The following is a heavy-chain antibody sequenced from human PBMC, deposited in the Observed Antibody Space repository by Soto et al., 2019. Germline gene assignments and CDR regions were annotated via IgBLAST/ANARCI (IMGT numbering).Heavy chain of an antibody. D-gene: IGHD2-8*01. V-gene: IGHV4-30-4*01. CDR3: SYGDYYYGMDV. Sequence: PSETLSLTCTVSGGSISSGDYYWSWIRQPPGKGLEWIRYIYYSGSTYYNPSLKSRVTISVDTSKNQFSLKLGSVTAADTAVYYCSYGDYYYGMDVWGQGTTVTVSS. CDR1: GGSISSGDYY. CDR2: IYYSGST. J-gene: IGHJ6*02.